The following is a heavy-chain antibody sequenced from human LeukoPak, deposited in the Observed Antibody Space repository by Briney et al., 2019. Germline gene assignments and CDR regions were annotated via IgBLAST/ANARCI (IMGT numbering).Heavy chain of an antibody. CDR3: ARGGGPSNWFDP. D-gene: IGHD4-23*01. V-gene: IGHV4-38-2*02. Sequence: KSSETLSLTCTVSGYSISSGYYWGWIRQPPGKGLERIGSIYHSGSTYYNPSLKSRVTISVDTSKNQFSLKLSSVTAADTAVYYCARGGGPSNWFDPWGQGTLVTVSS. CDR2: IYHSGST. CDR1: GYSISSGYY. J-gene: IGHJ5*02.